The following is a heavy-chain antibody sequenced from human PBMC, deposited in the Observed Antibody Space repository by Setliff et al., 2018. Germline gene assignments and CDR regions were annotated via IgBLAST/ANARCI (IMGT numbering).Heavy chain of an antibody. CDR3: ARRNYRTALDY. CDR2: ISITSRHYT. V-gene: IGHV3-11*03. J-gene: IGHJ4*02. D-gene: IGHD3-16*02. Sequence: GGSLRLSCVASGFTFSDYYMSWIRQAPGKGLEHVSFISITSRHYTNYADSVKGRFTISRDNAKTSLYLQMNGLRAEDTAVYFCARRNYRTALDYWGQGTLVTVSS. CDR1: GFTFSDYY.